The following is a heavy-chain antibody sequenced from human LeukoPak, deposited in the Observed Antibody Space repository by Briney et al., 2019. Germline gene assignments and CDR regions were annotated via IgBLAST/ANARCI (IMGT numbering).Heavy chain of an antibody. V-gene: IGHV1-46*01. D-gene: IGHD6-13*01. CDR2: INPRGGTT. Sequence: ASVKVSCKASGYTFTSYYLHWVRQAPGQGLEWMGTINPRGGTTSFAQKFQGRVTMTRDTSTSTVYMDLSSLRSDDTAVYYCARGIATAGYDYWGQGTLVTVSS. CDR1: GYTFTSYY. J-gene: IGHJ4*02. CDR3: ARGIATAGYDY.